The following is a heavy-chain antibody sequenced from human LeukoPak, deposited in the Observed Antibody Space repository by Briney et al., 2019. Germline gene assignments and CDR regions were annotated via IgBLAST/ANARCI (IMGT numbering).Heavy chain of an antibody. D-gene: IGHD3-3*01. CDR2: INTSGGST. Sequence: ASVKVSCKASGYTFTSYYMHWVRQAPGQGLEWMGIINTSGGSTSYTQKFQGRVTMTRDTSTSTVYMELSSLRSEDTAVYYCARATVCDFWSGYRQPLDYWGQGTLVTVSS. J-gene: IGHJ4*02. CDR3: ARATVCDFWSGYRQPLDY. V-gene: IGHV1-46*01. CDR1: GYTFTSYY.